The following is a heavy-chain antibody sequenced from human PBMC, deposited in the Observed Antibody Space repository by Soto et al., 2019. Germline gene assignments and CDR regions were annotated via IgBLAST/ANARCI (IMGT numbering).Heavy chain of an antibody. D-gene: IGHD2-21*01. CDR2: IHHSGST. CDR3: ARGLYPRHVADAFDI. CDR1: GGSFSGYY. J-gene: IGHJ3*02. Sequence: QVQLQQWGAGLLKPSETLSLTCAVYGGSFSGYYWSWIRQPPGKGLEWIGEIHHSGSTHYNPSLKSRVTISVDTSKNQFSLKLSSVTAADTAVYYCARGLYPRHVADAFDIWGQGTMVTVSS. V-gene: IGHV4-34*01.